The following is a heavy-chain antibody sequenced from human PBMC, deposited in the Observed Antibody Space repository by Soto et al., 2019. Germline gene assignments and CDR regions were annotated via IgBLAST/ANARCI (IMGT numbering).Heavy chain of an antibody. CDR2: FYYSGST. CDR3: ARQMRATPADFDY. Sequence: SETLSLTCTVSGDSISSGSYYWGWMRQPPGKGLWWMGSFYYSGSTYYNPPHKRSAIISVDTSKNQFSLQLSSVTAADTAVYLCARQMRATPADFDYWGHGTLVTVSS. J-gene: IGHJ4*01. CDR1: GDSISSGSYY. V-gene: IGHV4-39*01.